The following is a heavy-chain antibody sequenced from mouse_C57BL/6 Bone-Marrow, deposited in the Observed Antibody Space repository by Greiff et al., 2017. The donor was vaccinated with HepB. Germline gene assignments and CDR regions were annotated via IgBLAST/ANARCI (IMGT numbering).Heavy chain of an antibody. V-gene: IGHV1-9*01. D-gene: IGHD1-3*01. J-gene: IGHJ3*01. Sequence: QVQLQQSGAELMKPGASVKLSCKASGYTFTGYWIEWVKQRPGHGLEWIGEILPGSGSTNYNEKFKGKATLTADTSSNTAYMQLSSLTTEDSAIYYCAREGVLNAFAYWGQGTLVTVSA. CDR2: ILPGSGST. CDR1: GYTFTGYW. CDR3: AREGVLNAFAY.